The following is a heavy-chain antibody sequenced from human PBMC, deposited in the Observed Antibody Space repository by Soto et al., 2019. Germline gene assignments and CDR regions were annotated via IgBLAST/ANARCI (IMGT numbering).Heavy chain of an antibody. V-gene: IGHV4-59*12. Sequence: SETLSLTCTVSGGSISSYYWSWIRQPPGKGLEWIGYIYYSGSTNYNPSLKSRVTMSGDTSKNQFSLKLSSVTAVDTAVYYCAGVNYYYDYMDVWGKGTTVTVSS. J-gene: IGHJ6*03. CDR1: GGSISSYY. CDR2: IYYSGST. D-gene: IGHD6-13*01. CDR3: AGVNYYYDYMDV.